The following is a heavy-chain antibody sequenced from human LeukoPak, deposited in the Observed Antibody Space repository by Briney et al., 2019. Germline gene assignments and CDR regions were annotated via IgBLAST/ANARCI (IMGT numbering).Heavy chain of an antibody. CDR2: ISSSSSTI. Sequence: PGGSLRLSCAASGFTFSSYIMNWVRQAPGKGLEWVSYISSSSSTIYYADSVKGRFTLSRDNAKNSLYLQMNSLRAEDTAVYYCASTGRYCTSTSCSSYFHYWGQGTLVTVSS. V-gene: IGHV3-48*04. J-gene: IGHJ4*02. CDR1: GFTFSSYI. CDR3: ASTGRYCTSTSCSSYFHY. D-gene: IGHD2-2*01.